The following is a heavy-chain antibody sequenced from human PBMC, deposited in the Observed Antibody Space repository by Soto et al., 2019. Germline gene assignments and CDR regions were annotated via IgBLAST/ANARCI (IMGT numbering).Heavy chain of an antibody. J-gene: IGHJ4*02. CDR1: GGIFSTYA. CDR2: IIPLFGTP. D-gene: IGHD3-10*01. V-gene: IGHV1-69*01. CDR3: ERDLDEYGSGNYYNRIDF. Sequence: QVQLVQSGAEVKKPGSSVKVSCKASGGIFSTYAISWLRQAPGQGLEWMGGIIPLFGTPNYAQRFQGRVTITADESTSTAYMERSRLRSEDTAVYYCERDLDEYGSGNYYNRIDFWGQGTLVTVSS.